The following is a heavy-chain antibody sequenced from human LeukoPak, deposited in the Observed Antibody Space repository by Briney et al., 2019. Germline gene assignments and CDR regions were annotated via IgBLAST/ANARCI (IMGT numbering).Heavy chain of an antibody. CDR2: ISSSSSYI. Sequence: GGSLRLSCAASGFTFGSYSMNWVRQAPGKGLEWVSSISSSSSYIYYADSVKGRFTISRDNAKNSLYLQMNSLRAEDTAVYYCAGVCRSGPHPDYWGQGTLVTVSS. J-gene: IGHJ4*02. V-gene: IGHV3-21*01. CDR3: AGVCRSGPHPDY. D-gene: IGHD1-1*01. CDR1: GFTFGSYS.